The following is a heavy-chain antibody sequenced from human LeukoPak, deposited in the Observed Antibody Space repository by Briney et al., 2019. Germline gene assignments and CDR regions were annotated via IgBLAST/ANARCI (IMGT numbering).Heavy chain of an antibody. J-gene: IGHJ4*02. V-gene: IGHV3-30*04. CDR2: VSFHGTDE. CDR3: ARAVPSRQAIDY. Sequence: GGSLRLSCAASGFTFSSYVMHWVRQAPGKGLDWVAVVSFHGTDEFYADSVKGRFTISRDNSKNTLYLQMNSLIPEDTAVYYCARAVPSRQAIDYWGQGTLVTVSS. CDR1: GFTFSSYV.